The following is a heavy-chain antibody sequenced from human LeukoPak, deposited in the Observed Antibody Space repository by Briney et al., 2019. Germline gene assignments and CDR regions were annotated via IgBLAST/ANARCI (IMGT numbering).Heavy chain of an antibody. V-gene: IGHV1-69*13. D-gene: IGHD6-19*01. CDR3: ARVGGWDHYYFDY. J-gene: IGHJ4*02. CDR1: GYTSSSYG. Sequence: ASVKVSCKSSGYTSSSYGISWMRQAPGQGLEWMGGIIPIFGTANYAQKFQGRVTITADESTSTAYMELSSLRSEDTAVYYCARVGGWDHYYFDYWGQGTLVTVSS. CDR2: IIPIFGTA.